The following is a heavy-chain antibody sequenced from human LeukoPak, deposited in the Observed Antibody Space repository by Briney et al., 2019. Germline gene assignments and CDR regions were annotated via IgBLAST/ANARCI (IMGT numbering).Heavy chain of an antibody. CDR1: GYTFTSHY. V-gene: IGHV1-46*01. CDR3: ARGGPLSSSWANYFDY. CDR2: INPRGGST. Sequence: ASVKVSCKASGYTFTSHYIHWVRQAPGQGLEWMGIINPRGGSTGYAQKFQDTVTMTRDTSTSTVYMELSSLRSEDTAMYYCARGGPLSSSWANYFDYWGQGTLVTVSS. D-gene: IGHD6-13*01. J-gene: IGHJ4*02.